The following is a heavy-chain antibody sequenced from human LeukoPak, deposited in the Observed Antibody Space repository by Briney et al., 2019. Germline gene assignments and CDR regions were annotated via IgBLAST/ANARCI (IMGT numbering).Heavy chain of an antibody. D-gene: IGHD6-13*01. CDR1: GFTFSSYA. CDR2: ISSSSSYI. CDR3: AREPAAAGAQYYYYYYGMDV. V-gene: IGHV3-21*01. J-gene: IGHJ6*02. Sequence: GGSLRLSCAASGFTFSSYAMSWVRQAPGKGLEWVSSISSSSSYIYYADSVKGRFTISRDNAKNSLYLQMNSLRAEDTAVYYCAREPAAAGAQYYYYYYGMDVWGQGTTVTVSS.